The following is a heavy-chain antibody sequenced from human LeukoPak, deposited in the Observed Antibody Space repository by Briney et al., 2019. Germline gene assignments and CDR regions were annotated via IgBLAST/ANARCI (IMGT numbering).Heavy chain of an antibody. J-gene: IGHJ4*02. CDR2: ISSSGSTI. D-gene: IGHD3-10*01. Sequence: GGSLRLSCAASGFTFSSYEMNWVRQAPGKGLEWVSYISSSGSTIYYADSVKGRFTISRDNAKNSRYLQMNSLRAEDTAVYYCASPLLWFGELTDYWGQGTLVTVSS. CDR1: GFTFSSYE. CDR3: ASPLLWFGELTDY. V-gene: IGHV3-48*03.